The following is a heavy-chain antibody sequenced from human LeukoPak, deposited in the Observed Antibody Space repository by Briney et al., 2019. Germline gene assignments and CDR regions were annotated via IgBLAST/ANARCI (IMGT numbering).Heavy chain of an antibody. V-gene: IGHV3-30*18. J-gene: IGHJ4*02. CDR3: AKIQYYDSSGFDY. CDR1: GFTFSSYA. CDR2: ISYDGSNK. D-gene: IGHD3-22*01. Sequence: GGSLRLSCAASGFTFSSYAMTWVRQAPGKGLEWVAVISYDGSNKYCADSVKGRFTISRDNSKNTLYLQMNSLRAEDTAVYYCAKIQYYDSSGFDYWGQGTLVTVSS.